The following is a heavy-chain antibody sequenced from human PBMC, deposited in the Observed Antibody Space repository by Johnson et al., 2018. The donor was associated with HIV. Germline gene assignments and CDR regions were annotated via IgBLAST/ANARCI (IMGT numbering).Heavy chain of an antibody. V-gene: IGHV3-30*02. J-gene: IGHJ3*02. CDR2: IQYDGSNK. CDR1: GFSFSSYG. Sequence: QMQLVESGGGVVQPGGSLRFSCAASGFSFSSYGMHWVRQAPGKGLEWVAFIQYDGSNKYYADSVKGRFTISRDNYKNTLYLQMNSLRAEDTAVYYCARAHYDSSGYLLKGGAFDIWGQGTMVTVSS. CDR3: ARAHYDSSGYLLKGGAFDI. D-gene: IGHD3-22*01.